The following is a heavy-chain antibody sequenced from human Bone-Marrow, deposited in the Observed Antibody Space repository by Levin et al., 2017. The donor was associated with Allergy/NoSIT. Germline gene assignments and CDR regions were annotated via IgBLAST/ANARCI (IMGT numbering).Heavy chain of an antibody. CDR2: IGSNSAYI. J-gene: IGHJ5*02. CDR1: GFNFSTYS. Sequence: TGGSLRLSCAASGFNFSTYSMNWVRQAPGKGLEWLAIIGSNSAYIYYADSVKGRFTVSRDNAKTSVFLQMNSLRADDTAVYYCARGRLAVADPFDPWGQGTLVTVSS. D-gene: IGHD6-19*01. CDR3: ARGRLAVADPFDP. V-gene: IGHV3-21*01.